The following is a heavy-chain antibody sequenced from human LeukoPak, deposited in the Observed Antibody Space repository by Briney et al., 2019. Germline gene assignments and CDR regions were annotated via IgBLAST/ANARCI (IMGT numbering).Heavy chain of an antibody. CDR3: ARVRRITIFGVVPDHGGAFDI. V-gene: IGHV3-33*01. Sequence: GGSLRLSCAASGFKFSNFGMHWVRQAPGKGLEWVAVIWYDGSNKYYADSVKGRFTISRDNSKNTLYLQMNSLRAEDTAVYYCARVRRITIFGVVPDHGGAFDIWGQGTMVTVSS. CDR1: GFKFSNFG. CDR2: IWYDGSNK. D-gene: IGHD3-3*01. J-gene: IGHJ3*02.